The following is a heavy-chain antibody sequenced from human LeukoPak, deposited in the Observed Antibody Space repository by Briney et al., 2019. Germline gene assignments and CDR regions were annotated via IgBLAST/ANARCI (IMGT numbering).Heavy chain of an antibody. CDR1: GGTFTGDY. D-gene: IGHD1-1*01. V-gene: IGHV1-2*02. CDR3: VRLLSNGPFDS. Sequence: DTVKLSCKASGGTFTGDYMHWVRRSPGQGLEWMRWIYPNSGATKYAPNFQGRVTMTRDTYITTAYMELSWLRSDDAAVYFCVRLLSNGPFDSWGQGSGVTVSS. CDR2: IYPNSGAT. J-gene: IGHJ4*02.